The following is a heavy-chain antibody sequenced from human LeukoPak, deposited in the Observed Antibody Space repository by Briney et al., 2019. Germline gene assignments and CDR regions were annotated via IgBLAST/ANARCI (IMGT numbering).Heavy chain of an antibody. Sequence: SETLPLTCTVSGDSIISYYWSWIRQPPGKGLEWIGNIYTSGSTNYNPSLKSRVTISVDMSKNQFSLKLTSVTAADTAVYYCARRTQNPSWYFDHWGQGTPVTVSS. J-gene: IGHJ4*02. CDR3: ARRTQNPSWYFDH. CDR2: IYTSGST. D-gene: IGHD1/OR15-1a*01. V-gene: IGHV4-4*09. CDR1: GDSIISYY.